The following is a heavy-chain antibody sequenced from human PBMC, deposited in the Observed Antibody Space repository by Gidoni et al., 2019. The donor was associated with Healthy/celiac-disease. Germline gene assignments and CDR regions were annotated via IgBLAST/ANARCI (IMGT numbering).Heavy chain of an antibody. CDR1: GGSISSGSYY. Sequence: QVQLQESGPGLVKPSQTLSLTCTVSGGSISSGSYYWSWIRQPAGKGLEWIGRIYTSGSTNYNPSLKSRVTISVDTSKNQFSLKLSSVTAADTAVYYCAREGVGRQNGDYYYGMDVWGQGTTVTVSS. J-gene: IGHJ6*02. V-gene: IGHV4-61*02. CDR3: AREGVGRQNGDYYYGMDV. D-gene: IGHD1-26*01. CDR2: IYTSGST.